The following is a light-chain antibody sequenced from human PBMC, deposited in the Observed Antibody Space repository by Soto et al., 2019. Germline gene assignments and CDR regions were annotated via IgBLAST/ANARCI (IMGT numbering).Light chain of an antibody. V-gene: IGKV3-11*01. Sequence: EIVLTQSPATLSLSPGERATLSCRTSQTVSTSYAWYQQKHRQPPSILIYHASNRATRITARFSGSGSGTDFTLTISSLEHEDFAVYYCQQRSNWPPLTFGGGTKVDIK. J-gene: IGKJ4*01. CDR1: QTVSTS. CDR3: QQRSNWPPLT. CDR2: HAS.